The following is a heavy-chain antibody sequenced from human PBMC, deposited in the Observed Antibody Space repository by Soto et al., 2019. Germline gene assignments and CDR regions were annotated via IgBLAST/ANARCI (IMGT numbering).Heavy chain of an antibody. D-gene: IGHD6-6*01. CDR3: ARRHSISGGCDS. CDR1: GYTFTNYA. J-gene: IGHJ4*02. CDR2: INAGNGDP. Sequence: ASVKVSCQPSGYTFTNYAMHWVRQAPGQRLEWMGWINAGNGDPEYSQMFQGRVTLTRDTSATIAYMELSSLRSEDTAVYYCARRHSISGGCDSWGQGTLVTASS. V-gene: IGHV1-3*01.